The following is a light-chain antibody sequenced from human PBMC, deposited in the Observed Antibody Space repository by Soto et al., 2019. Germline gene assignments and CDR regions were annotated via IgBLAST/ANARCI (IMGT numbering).Light chain of an antibody. J-gene: IGLJ1*01. V-gene: IGLV2-14*01. CDR2: DVT. CDR3: SSYTSSSTSYV. Sequence: QSVLTQPASVSGSPGQSIAISCTGTSNDVGGYNYVSWYQRHPVKAPQLIIYDVTNRPSGVSDRFSGSKSGNTASLTISGLQAEDEADYYCSSYTSSSTSYVFGTGTKVTVL. CDR1: SNDVGGYNY.